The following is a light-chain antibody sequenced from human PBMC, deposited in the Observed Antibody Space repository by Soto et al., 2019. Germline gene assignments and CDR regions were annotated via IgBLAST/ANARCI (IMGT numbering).Light chain of an antibody. CDR3: SSYTSTSTVYV. CDR1: SSDVGGWTY. Sequence: QPASVSGSPGQSITISCTGTSSDVGGWTYVSWYQQHPGKAPKLMIYEVSNRPSGVSNRFSGSKSGNTASLTISGLQAEDEADYYCSSYTSTSTVYVFGTGTKLTVL. V-gene: IGLV2-14*01. CDR2: EVS. J-gene: IGLJ1*01.